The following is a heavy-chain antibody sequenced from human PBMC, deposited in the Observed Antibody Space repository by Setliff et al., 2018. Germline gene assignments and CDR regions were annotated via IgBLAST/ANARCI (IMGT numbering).Heavy chain of an antibody. CDR2: IIPIFGTA. V-gene: IGHV1-69*13. CDR3: ARAQSWSGGPYYFDN. J-gene: IGHJ4*02. D-gene: IGHD3-3*01. CDR1: GGTFSSYA. Sequence: SVKVSCKASGGTFSSYAISWVRQAPGQGLEWMGRIIPIFGTANYAQKFQGRVTITADESTSTAYMELSSLRSEDTAVYYFARAQSWSGGPYYFDNWGQGTLVTVSS.